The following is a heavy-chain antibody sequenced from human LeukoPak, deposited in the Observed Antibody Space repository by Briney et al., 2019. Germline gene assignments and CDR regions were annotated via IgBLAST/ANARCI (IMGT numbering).Heavy chain of an antibody. J-gene: IGHJ4*02. V-gene: IGHV3-9*01. D-gene: IGHD1-26*01. CDR3: AKDRLEGVVGGNYFDY. CDR2: ISWNSGSI. Sequence: GGSLRLSCAASGFTFDDYAMHWVRQAPGKGLEWVSGISWNSGSIGYADSVKGRFTISRDNAKNSLYLQVNSLRAEDTALYYCAKDRLEGVVGGNYFDYRGQGTLVTVSS. CDR1: GFTFDDYA.